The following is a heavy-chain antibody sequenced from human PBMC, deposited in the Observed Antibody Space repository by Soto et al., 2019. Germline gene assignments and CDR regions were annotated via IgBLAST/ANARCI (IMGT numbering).Heavy chain of an antibody. V-gene: IGHV4-4*07. CDR1: GASIRDYH. J-gene: IGHJ6*02. CDR3: ARMYNSGFYRPEGDYYFYGMDV. Sequence: TSETLSLTCSVSGASIRDYHWSWVRQPAGKGLEWIGRLYISGSTKYNPSLKSRVTMSADTSVNQFSLTLRSVTAADTAIYYCARMYNSGFYRPEGDYYFYGMDVWGQGTTVTVSS. D-gene: IGHD6-19*01. CDR2: LYISGST.